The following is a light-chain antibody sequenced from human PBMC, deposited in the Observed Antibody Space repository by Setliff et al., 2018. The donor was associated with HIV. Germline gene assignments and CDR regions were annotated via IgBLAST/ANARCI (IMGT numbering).Light chain of an antibody. CDR1: SSDVGGYNY. J-gene: IGLJ1*01. Sequence: ALTQPRSVSGSPGQSVTISCTGTSSDVGGYNYVSWHQQHPGKAPKLMIYDVTKRPSGVPDRFSGSKSGNTASLTISGLQAEDEADYYCCSYAGRYIYVFGTGTKVTV. CDR3: CSYAGRYIYV. CDR2: DVT. V-gene: IGLV2-11*01.